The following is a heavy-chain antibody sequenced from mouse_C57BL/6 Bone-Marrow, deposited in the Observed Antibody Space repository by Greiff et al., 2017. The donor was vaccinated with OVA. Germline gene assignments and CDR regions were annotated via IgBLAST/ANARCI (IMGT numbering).Heavy chain of an antibody. CDR3: ARGRLRWWYFDV. V-gene: IGHV3-6*01. CDR2: ISYDGSN. J-gene: IGHJ1*03. CDR1: GYSITSGYY. D-gene: IGHD3-2*02. Sequence: DVQLQESGPGLVKPSQSLSLTCSVTGYSITSGYYWNWIRQFPGNKLEWMGYISYDGSNYYNPSLKNRISITRDTSKNQFFMKLNSVTTEDTATYDGARGRLRWWYFDVWGTGTTVTVSS.